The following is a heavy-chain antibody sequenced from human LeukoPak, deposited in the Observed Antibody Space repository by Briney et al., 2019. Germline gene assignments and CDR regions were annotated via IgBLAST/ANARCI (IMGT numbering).Heavy chain of an antibody. CDR1: GYTFTSYG. J-gene: IGHJ6*03. CDR3: ARAGYCSSTSCFYYYYYYMDV. Sequence: ASVKVSCKASGYTFTSYGISWVRQAPGQGLEWMGWISAYNGNTNYAQKPQGRVTMTTGTSTSTAYMELRSLRSDDTAVYYCARAGYCSSTSCFYYYYYYMDVWGKGTTVTIS. CDR2: ISAYNGNT. V-gene: IGHV1-18*01. D-gene: IGHD2-2*01.